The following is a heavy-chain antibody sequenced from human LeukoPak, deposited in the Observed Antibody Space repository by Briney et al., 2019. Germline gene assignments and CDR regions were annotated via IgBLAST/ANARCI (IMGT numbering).Heavy chain of an antibody. CDR1: GGSISSYY. CDR3: ARSVPNYYDSSGNKGVNWFDP. V-gene: IGHV4-4*07. J-gene: IGHJ5*02. D-gene: IGHD3-22*01. CDR2: IYTSGGT. Sequence: SETLSLTCTVSGGSISSYYWSWIRQPAGKGLEWIGRIYTSGGTNYNPSLKSRVTMSVDTSKNQFSLKLSSVTAADTAVYYCARSVPNYYDSSGNKGVNWFDPWGQGTLVTVSS.